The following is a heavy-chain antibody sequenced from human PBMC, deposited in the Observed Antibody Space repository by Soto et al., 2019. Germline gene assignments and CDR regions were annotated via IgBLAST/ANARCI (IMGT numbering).Heavy chain of an antibody. CDR2: IDPKSDGT. CDR1: GPTFIAYY. Sequence: QLVQSGAEVKKPGASVKVSCKTSGPTFIAYYIHWVRQAPGQGLEWMGWIDPKSDGTTYEQKFLGRVTMTRYTSINTAYMELNTLTSDETALYYCARISVDVPEWGQGTLITVSS. J-gene: IGHJ4*02. CDR3: ARISVDVPE. V-gene: IGHV1-2*02. D-gene: IGHD6-19*01.